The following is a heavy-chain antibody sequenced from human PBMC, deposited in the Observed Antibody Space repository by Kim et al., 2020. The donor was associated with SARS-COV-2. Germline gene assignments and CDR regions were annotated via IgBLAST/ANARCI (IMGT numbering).Heavy chain of an antibody. D-gene: IGHD2-15*01. J-gene: IGHJ4*02. Sequence: SETLSLTCTVSGGSISSSSYYWGWIRQPPGKGLEWIGSIYYSGSTYYNPSLKSRVTISVDTSKNQFSLKLSSVTAADTAVYYCARYKGYCSGASCYGTFDYWGQGTLVTVSS. CDR2: IYYSGST. V-gene: IGHV4-39*01. CDR1: GGSISSSSYY. CDR3: ARYKGYCSGASCYGTFDY.